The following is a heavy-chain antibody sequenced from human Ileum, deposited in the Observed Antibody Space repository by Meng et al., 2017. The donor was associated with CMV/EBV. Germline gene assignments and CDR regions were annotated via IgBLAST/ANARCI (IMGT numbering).Heavy chain of an antibody. V-gene: IGHV3-13*01. D-gene: IGHD2-2*01. CDR2: IGNAGDT. Sequence: GASLKISCAASGFTFPTSDMHWVRHAPGKGLEWVSSIGNAGDTYYADSVKGRFTITRDDAKNSLYLQMNSLRVGDTAVYFCARGKGIVVVSIMDVWGQGTTVTVSS. CDR3: ARGKGIVVVSIMDV. CDR1: GFTFPTSD. J-gene: IGHJ6*02.